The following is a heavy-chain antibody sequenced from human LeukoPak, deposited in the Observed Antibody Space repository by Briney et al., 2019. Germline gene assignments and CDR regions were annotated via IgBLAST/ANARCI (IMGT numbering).Heavy chain of an antibody. D-gene: IGHD4-17*01. CDR3: TSSGLRYGDYIYYMDV. CDR2: IYHSGST. J-gene: IGHJ6*03. Sequence: PSETLSLTCTVSGGSISSGGYYWSWIRQPPGKGLEWIGYIYHSGSTYYNPSLKSRVTISVDRSKNQFSLKLSSVTAADTAVYYCTSSGLRYGDYIYYMDVWGKGTTVTVSS. V-gene: IGHV4-30-2*01. CDR1: GGSISSGGYY.